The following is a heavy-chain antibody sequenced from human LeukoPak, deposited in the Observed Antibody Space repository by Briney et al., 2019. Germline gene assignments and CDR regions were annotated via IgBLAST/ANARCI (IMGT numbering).Heavy chain of an antibody. V-gene: IGHV4-59*01. CDR1: GGSISSYY. CDR3: ARASNYYGSGSFDY. CDR2: IHYSGST. Sequence: SETLSLTCTVSGGSISSYYWSWIRQPPGKGLEWIGYIHYSGSTNYNPSLKSRVTISVDTSKNQFSLKLSSVTAADTAVYYCARASNYYGSGSFDYWGQGTLVTVSS. D-gene: IGHD3-10*01. J-gene: IGHJ4*02.